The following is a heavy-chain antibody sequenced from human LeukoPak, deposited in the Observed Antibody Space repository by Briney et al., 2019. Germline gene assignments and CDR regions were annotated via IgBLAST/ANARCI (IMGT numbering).Heavy chain of an antibody. CDR2: VNPDGSST. V-gene: IGHV3-74*01. CDR3: ARARDGSRNAFDI. J-gene: IGHJ3*02. Sequence: GGSLRLSCAASGFNFRTHWMHWVRQAPGKGLVRVSRVNPDGSSTAYADSVEGRFTISRDNSKNTVYVQMNSLRVEDTAVYYCARARDGSRNAFDIWGHGTMVTVSS. D-gene: IGHD1-26*01. CDR1: GFNFRTHW.